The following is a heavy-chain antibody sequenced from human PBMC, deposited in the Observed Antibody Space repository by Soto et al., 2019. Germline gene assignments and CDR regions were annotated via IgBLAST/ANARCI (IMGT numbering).Heavy chain of an antibody. D-gene: IGHD4-4*01. CDR1: GYTFSVYH. CDR2: VHPNSGGT. Sequence: GASVKVSGTASGYTFSVYHMHWVRQAPGQGLEWMGWVHPNSGGTNYAQSFEGRVTMTRDTSINTAYMELSRLTSDDTAVYYGAKELQRGMDVWGQGTTVTVSS. V-gene: IGHV1-2*02. CDR3: AKELQRGMDV. J-gene: IGHJ6*02.